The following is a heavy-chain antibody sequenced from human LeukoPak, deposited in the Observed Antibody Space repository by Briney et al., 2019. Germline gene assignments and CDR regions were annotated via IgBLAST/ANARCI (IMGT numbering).Heavy chain of an antibody. Sequence: SVKVSCKASGGTFSSYAISWVRQAPGQGLEWMGGIIPIFGTANYAQKFQGRVTITTDESTSTAYMELSSLRSEDTAVYYCARQQLSGYSRIWFTSGYYYMDVWGKATTVTVSS. J-gene: IGHJ6*03. V-gene: IGHV1-69*05. CDR2: IIPIFGTA. CDR1: GGTFSSYA. CDR3: ARQQLSGYSRIWFTSGYYYMDV. D-gene: IGHD6-13*01.